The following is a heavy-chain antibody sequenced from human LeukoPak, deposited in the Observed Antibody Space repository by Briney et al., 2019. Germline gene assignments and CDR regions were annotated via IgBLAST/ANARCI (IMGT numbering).Heavy chain of an antibody. CDR1: GFTLSNAW. V-gene: IGHV3-15*01. CDR3: TTGRLV. Sequence: PGGSLRLSCAASGFTLSNAWMSWVRQAPGKGLEWVGHIKRKRDGGKTDYAAPVKGRFTISRDDSKNTLYLQMNSLKTEDTAVYYCTTGRLVWGQGTLVTVSS. D-gene: IGHD2-15*01. CDR2: IKRKRDGGKT. J-gene: IGHJ4*02.